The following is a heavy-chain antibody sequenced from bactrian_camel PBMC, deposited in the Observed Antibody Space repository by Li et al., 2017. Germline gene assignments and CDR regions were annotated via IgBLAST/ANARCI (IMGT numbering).Heavy chain of an antibody. Sequence: HVQLVESGGGTVQAGGSLRLSCAASAYIPGVNSLGWFRQAPGMEREGVAVMYTPPGDRTYYADSVKGRFAVSQDNAKNTLYLQMDSLLPEDTAMYYCASDHPDLYGLCPHEYTFWGQGTQVTVS. CDR2: MYTPPGDRT. CDR3: ASDHPDLYGLCPHEYTF. J-gene: IGHJ4*01. CDR1: AYIPGVNS. D-gene: IGHD3*01. V-gene: IGHV3S54*01.